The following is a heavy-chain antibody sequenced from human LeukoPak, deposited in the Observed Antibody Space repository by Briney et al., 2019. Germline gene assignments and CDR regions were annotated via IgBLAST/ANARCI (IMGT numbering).Heavy chain of an antibody. D-gene: IGHD5-18*01. V-gene: IGHV3-30*18. CDR2: ISYDGSNK. Sequence: PGGSLRPSCAASGFTFSSYVMHWVRQAPGKGLEWVAVISYDGSNKYYADSVKGRFTISRDNSKNTLYVQMNSLRAEDTAVYYCAKGNQRGYSYGLDYWGQGTLVTVSS. CDR3: AKGNQRGYSYGLDY. J-gene: IGHJ4*02. CDR1: GFTFSSYV.